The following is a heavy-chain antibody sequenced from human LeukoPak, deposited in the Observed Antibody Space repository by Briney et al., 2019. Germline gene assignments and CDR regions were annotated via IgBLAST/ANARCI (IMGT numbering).Heavy chain of an antibody. CDR1: GFTVSSNY. CDR3: AKGSRDSSGWYRDY. D-gene: IGHD6-19*01. J-gene: IGHJ4*01. V-gene: IGHV3-53*01. CDR2: IYSGGST. Sequence: SGGSLRLSCAASGFTVSSNYMSWVRQAPGKGLEWVSVIYSGGSTYYADSVKGRFTISRDNSKNTLYLQMNSLRAEDTAVYYCAKGSRDSSGWYRDYWGQGTLVTVSS.